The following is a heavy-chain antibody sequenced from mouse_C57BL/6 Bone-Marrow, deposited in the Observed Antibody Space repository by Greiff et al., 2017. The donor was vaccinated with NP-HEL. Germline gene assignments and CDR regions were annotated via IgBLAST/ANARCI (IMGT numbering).Heavy chain of an antibody. CDR3: ERETTVGPYYFDY. CDR2: IDPSDSYT. V-gene: IGHV1-69*01. Sequence: QVQLQQPGAELVMPGASVKLSCKASGYTFTSYWMHWVKQRPGQGLEWIGEIDPSDSYTNYNQKFKGKSTLTVDKSSSTAYMQLSSLTSEDSAVYYCERETTVGPYYFDYWGQGTTLTVSS. D-gene: IGHD1-1*01. J-gene: IGHJ2*01. CDR1: GYTFTSYW.